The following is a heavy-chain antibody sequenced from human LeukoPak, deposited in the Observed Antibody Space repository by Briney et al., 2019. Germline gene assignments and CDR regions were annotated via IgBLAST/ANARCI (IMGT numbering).Heavy chain of an antibody. CDR2: ISGSGGST. CDR3: ARGWQQLAY. J-gene: IGHJ4*02. Sequence: GGSLRLSCAASGFTFSGYAMSWVRLAPGKGLEWVSGISGSGGSTYYADSVKGRFTISRDNSENTLYLQMSSLRAEDTAVYYCARGWQQLAYWGQGTLVTVSS. V-gene: IGHV3-23*01. CDR1: GFTFSGYA. D-gene: IGHD6-13*01.